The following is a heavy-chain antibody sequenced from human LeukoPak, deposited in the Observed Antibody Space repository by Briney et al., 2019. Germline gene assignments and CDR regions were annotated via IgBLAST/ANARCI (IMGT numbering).Heavy chain of an antibody. CDR3: ASRQYCSGGSCYGLGDAFDI. D-gene: IGHD2-15*01. J-gene: IGHJ3*02. Sequence: SETLSLTCSVSGGSINNYYWSWIRQPAGKGLEWIWRIYTSGSTNYNPSPKSRLTISVDTSKKPFSLKLISVTAADTAVYYCASRQYCSGGSCYGLGDAFDIWGQGTMVTVSS. V-gene: IGHV4-4*07. CDR2: IYTSGST. CDR1: GGSINNYY.